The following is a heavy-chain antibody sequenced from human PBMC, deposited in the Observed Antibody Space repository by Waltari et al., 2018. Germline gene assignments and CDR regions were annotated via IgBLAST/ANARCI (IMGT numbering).Heavy chain of an antibody. J-gene: IGHJ4*02. V-gene: IGHV3-9*01. CDR2: MSWNSNNI. CDR1: GFIFEESA. CDR3: VRDAFGNTIGGVFDY. Sequence: VQLVESGGGLVQPGKTLRLSCVASGFIFEESAMHWVRQVPGKGLEWVSGMSWNSNNIVYADSVKGRFTISRDNAENSLYLLMNNLRSDDTALDYCVRDAFGNTIGGVFDYWGQGTLLTVSS. D-gene: IGHD3-3*01.